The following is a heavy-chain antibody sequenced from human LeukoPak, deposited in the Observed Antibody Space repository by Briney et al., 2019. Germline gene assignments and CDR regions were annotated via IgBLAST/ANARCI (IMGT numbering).Heavy chain of an antibody. V-gene: IGHV4-4*07. CDR2: IYTSGST. CDR3: ARELSTWELLSAFDY. CDR1: GGSISSYY. Sequence: SETLSLTCTVSGGSISSYYWSWIRQPAGKGLEWIGRIYTSGSTNYNPSLKSRVTMSVDTSKTQFSLKLSSVTAADTAVYYCARELSTWELLSAFDYWGQGTLVTVSS. D-gene: IGHD1-26*01. J-gene: IGHJ4*02.